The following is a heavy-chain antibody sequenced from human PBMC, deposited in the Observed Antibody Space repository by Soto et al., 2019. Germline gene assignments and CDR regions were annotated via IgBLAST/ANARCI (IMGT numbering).Heavy chain of an antibody. CDR1: GGTFRSYT. Sequence: XVKVSCKASGGTFRSYTIRWVGQAPGQCLEWMGRIIPILGIANYAQKFQGRVTITADKSTSTAYMELSSLRSEDTAVYYCARGPYCSGGSCYPFVWFDPWGQGTLVTVSS. D-gene: IGHD2-15*01. CDR3: ARGPYCSGGSCYPFVWFDP. V-gene: IGHV1-69*02. J-gene: IGHJ5*02. CDR2: IIPILGIA.